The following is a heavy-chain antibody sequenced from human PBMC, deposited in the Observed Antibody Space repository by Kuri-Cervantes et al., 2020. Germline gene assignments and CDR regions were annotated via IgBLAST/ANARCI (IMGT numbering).Heavy chain of an antibody. CDR1: GFTVSSNY. CDR2: IYSGGST. J-gene: IGHJ4*02. CDR3: ARDYDSGKVAPSD. Sequence: GESLKISCAASGFTVSSNYMSWVRQAPGKGLEWVSVIYSGGSTYYADSVKGRFTISRDNSKNTLYLQMNNLRAEDTAVYYCARDYDSGKVAPSDWGQGTLVTVSS. V-gene: IGHV3-53*01. D-gene: IGHD3-10*01.